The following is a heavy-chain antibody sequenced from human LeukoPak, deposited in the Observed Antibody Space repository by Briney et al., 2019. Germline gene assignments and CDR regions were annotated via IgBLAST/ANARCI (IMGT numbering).Heavy chain of an antibody. CDR3: VKDAGTA. D-gene: IGHD2-8*02. V-gene: IGHV3-7*01. CDR1: GFTFSSYA. J-gene: IGHJ5*02. CDR2: IKPDGSEK. Sequence: PGGSLRLSCAASGFTFSSYAMSWVRQAPGKGLEWVASIKPDGSEKYYVDSVKGRFTISRDNAKNSLYLQMNSLRAEDTALYYCVKDAGTAWGQGTLVTVSS.